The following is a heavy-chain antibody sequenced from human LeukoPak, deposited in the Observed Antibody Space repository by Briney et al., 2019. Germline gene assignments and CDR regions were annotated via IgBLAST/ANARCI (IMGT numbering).Heavy chain of an antibody. CDR3: ARDRYYDSSGYYSFFDY. D-gene: IGHD3-22*01. CDR1: GGSISSGDYY. Sequence: SSETLSLTCTVSGGSISSGDYYWSWIRQPPGKGLEWIGYIYYSGSTYYNPSLKSRVTISVDTSKNQFSLKLSSVTAADTAVYYCARDRYYDSSGYYSFFDYWGQGTLVTVSS. CDR2: IYYSGST. J-gene: IGHJ4*02. V-gene: IGHV4-30-4*01.